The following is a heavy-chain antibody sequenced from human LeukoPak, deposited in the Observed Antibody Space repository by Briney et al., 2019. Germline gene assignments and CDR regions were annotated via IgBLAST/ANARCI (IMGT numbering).Heavy chain of an antibody. CDR1: GFTFDDYT. D-gene: IGHD3-10*01. Sequence: GGSLRLSCAASGFTFDDYTMHWVRQAPGKGLEWVSLISWGGGSTYYADSVKGRFTISRDNSKNSLYLQMNSLRTEDTALYYCAKDRPPSRGGVWFGEFPGALDYWGQGTLVTVSS. V-gene: IGHV3-43*01. CDR3: AKDRPPSRGGVWFGEFPGALDY. J-gene: IGHJ4*02. CDR2: ISWGGGST.